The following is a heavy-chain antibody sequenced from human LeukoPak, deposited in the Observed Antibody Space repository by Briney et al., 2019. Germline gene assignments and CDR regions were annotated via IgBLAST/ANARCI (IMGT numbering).Heavy chain of an antibody. CDR1: GVSFTTSDG. CDR3: TREKGRGLYHYPSGTFHGFIQS. Sequence: SGTLSLTCDVSGVSFTTSDGWSWVRQSPGKALEWLGHIYQNETTNYNPSLKSRLIISIDKANNQFSLNLKSVTVADTAVYYYTREKGRGLYHYPSGTFHGFIQSWSQGSLVTVSS. D-gene: IGHD3-10*01. V-gene: IGHV4-4*02. J-gene: IGHJ5*02. CDR2: IYQNETT.